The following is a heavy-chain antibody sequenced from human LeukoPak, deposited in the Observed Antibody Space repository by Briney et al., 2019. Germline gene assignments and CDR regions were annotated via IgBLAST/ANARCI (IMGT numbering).Heavy chain of an antibody. V-gene: IGHV4-30-2*01. D-gene: IGHD2-2*01. CDR1: GGSISSGGYS. Sequence: PSETLSLTCAVSGGSISSGGYSWSWIRQPPGRGLEWIGYIYHSGSTYYNPSLKSRVTISVDRSKNQFSLKLSSVTAADTAVYYCARVSHQLLYDYWGQGTLVTVSS. CDR3: ARVSHQLLYDY. CDR2: IYHSGST. J-gene: IGHJ4*02.